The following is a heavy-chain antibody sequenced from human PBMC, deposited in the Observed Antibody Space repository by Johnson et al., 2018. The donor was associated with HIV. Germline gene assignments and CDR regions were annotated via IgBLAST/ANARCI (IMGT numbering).Heavy chain of an antibody. D-gene: IGHD5-12*01. J-gene: IGHJ4*03. CDR2: VSYDGSER. CDR3: ASGDDDGF. V-gene: IGHV3-30*04. Sequence: QVHLVESGGGLVQPGGSLRLSCAASGFTFSSYAMSWVRQAPGKGLEWVAVVSYDGSERYYADSVKGRFTISRDSSKNTLYLQMNSLRPEDTAVYYCASGDDDGFWGRGTLVTVSS. CDR1: GFTFSSYA.